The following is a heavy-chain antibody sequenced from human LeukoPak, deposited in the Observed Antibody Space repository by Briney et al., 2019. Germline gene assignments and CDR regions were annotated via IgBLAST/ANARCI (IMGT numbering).Heavy chain of an antibody. CDR3: ARDSEGATFDY. V-gene: IGHV3-21*05. Sequence: GGSLRLSCAASGFSFSLYAMNWVRQAPGKGLEWVSYINSGGDDIHYAASVRGRFTISRDDAGNTLFLQLSSLRAEDTAVYYCARDSEGATFDYWGQGTLVTVSS. D-gene: IGHD1-26*01. CDR1: GFSFSLYA. J-gene: IGHJ4*02. CDR2: INSGGDDI.